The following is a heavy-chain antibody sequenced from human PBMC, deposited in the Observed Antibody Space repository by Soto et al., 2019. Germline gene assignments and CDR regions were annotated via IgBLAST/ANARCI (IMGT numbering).Heavy chain of an antibody. CDR1: GASIGSGGW. CDR2: IFHDGNT. D-gene: IGHD2-8*02. CDR3: ARHEGWTGPDQ. Sequence: TLSLTCAVSGASIGSGGWWCWVRQPPGKGLEWIAEIFHDGNTNYSPSLKSRVTISVDKSQNQFSLNGYSVTAADTAVYYCARHEGWTGPDQWGQGTLVTVSS. V-gene: IGHV4-4*02. J-gene: IGHJ5*02.